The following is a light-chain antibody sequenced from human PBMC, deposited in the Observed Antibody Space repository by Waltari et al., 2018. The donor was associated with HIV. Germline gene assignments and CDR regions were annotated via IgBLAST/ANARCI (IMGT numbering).Light chain of an antibody. Sequence: QSVLTQAPSVSAAPGQKVTITCSCGPSNIGDNYVSCYQQFPGTAPKLPIYDKNKRPSGIPDRFSASKSGTSATLGITGLQTGDEAQYYCGSWDSSLSALLFGGGTKLTVL. CDR2: DKN. CDR3: GSWDSSLSALL. V-gene: IGLV1-51*01. CDR1: PSNIGDNY. J-gene: IGLJ2*01.